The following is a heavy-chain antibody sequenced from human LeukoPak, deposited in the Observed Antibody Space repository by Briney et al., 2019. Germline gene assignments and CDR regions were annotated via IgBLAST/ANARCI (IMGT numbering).Heavy chain of an antibody. Sequence: SQTLSLTCTVSGGSISSGDYYWSWIRQPPGKGLEWIGYIYYSGRTHYNPSLKSRVTISVDTSKNQFSLKLSSVTAADTAVYYCARSLYYDFWSGPNWFDPWGQGTLVAVSS. CDR3: ARSLYYDFWSGPNWFDP. CDR1: GGSISSGDYY. V-gene: IGHV4-30-4*08. D-gene: IGHD3-3*01. CDR2: IYYSGRT. J-gene: IGHJ5*02.